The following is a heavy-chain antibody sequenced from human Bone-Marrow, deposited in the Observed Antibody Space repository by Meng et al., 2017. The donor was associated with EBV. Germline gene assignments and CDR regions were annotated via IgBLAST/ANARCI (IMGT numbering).Heavy chain of an antibody. CDR2: IIPIFGTA. V-gene: IGHV1-69*06. CDR3: ARDTHDYGDLTFFDY. CDR1: GGTFSSYA. Sequence: QVPLWQSGAEVKKPWASVKVSCKAAGGTFSSYAISWVRQAPGQGLEWMGGIIPIFGTANYAQKFQGRVTITADKSTSTAYMELSSLRSEDTAVYYCARDTHDYGDLTFFDYWGQGTLVTVSS. J-gene: IGHJ4*02. D-gene: IGHD4-17*01.